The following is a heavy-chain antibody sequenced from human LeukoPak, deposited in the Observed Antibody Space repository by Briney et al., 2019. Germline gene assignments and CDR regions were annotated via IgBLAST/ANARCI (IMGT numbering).Heavy chain of an antibody. CDR1: GFTFSGSA. D-gene: IGHD6-19*01. CDR2: IRSKANSYAT. CDR3: TRRAGSSGWPFDY. V-gene: IGHV3-73*01. J-gene: IGHJ4*02. Sequence: GGSLRLSCAVSGFTFSGSAMHWVRQVSGKGLEWFGRIRSKANSYATAYAASVKCRFTISRDDSKNTAYLQMNSLKTEDTAVYYCTRRAGSSGWPFDYWGQGTLVTVSS.